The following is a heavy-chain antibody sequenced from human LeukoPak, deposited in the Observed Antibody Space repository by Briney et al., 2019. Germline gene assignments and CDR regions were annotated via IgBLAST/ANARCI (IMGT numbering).Heavy chain of an antibody. Sequence: PGGSLRLSCAASGFTFSSYGMHWVRQAPGKGLEWVAFIRYDGSNKYYADSVKGRFTISRDNSKNTLYLQMNGLRAEDTAVYYCAKDGDYYDSRGYPGGDYWGQGTLVTVSS. J-gene: IGHJ4*02. V-gene: IGHV3-30*02. CDR2: IRYDGSNK. CDR3: AKDGDYYDSRGYPGGDY. D-gene: IGHD3-22*01. CDR1: GFTFSSYG.